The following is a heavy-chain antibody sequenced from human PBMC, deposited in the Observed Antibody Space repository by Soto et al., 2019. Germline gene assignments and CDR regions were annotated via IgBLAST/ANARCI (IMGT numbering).Heavy chain of an antibody. J-gene: IGHJ5*02. V-gene: IGHV3-11*01. D-gene: IGHD3-16*02. CDR1: VFTFSDYY. CDR3: ARDGIEVSVWGSYRYHWFDP. Sequence: PWGSLRLSCATSVFTFSDYYMSWIRQAPGKGLDLVSYISSSGSTIYYADSVKGRFTISRDNAKNSLYLQMNSLRAEDTAVYYCARDGIEVSVWGSYRYHWFDPWGRGTMVTVSS. CDR2: ISSSGSTI.